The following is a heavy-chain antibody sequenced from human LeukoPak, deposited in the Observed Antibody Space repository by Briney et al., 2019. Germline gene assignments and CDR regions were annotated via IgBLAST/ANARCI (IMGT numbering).Heavy chain of an antibody. V-gene: IGHV3-30-3*01. J-gene: IGHJ4*02. Sequence: GRSLRLSCAASGITFSSYAMHWVRQAPGKGLEWVAVTSYDGSNKYYADSVKGRFTISRDNSKNTLYLQMNSLRAEDTAVYFCARDARYYDILTGYPLFDYWGQGTLVTVSS. CDR1: GITFSSYA. D-gene: IGHD3-9*01. CDR3: ARDARYYDILTGYPLFDY. CDR2: TSYDGSNK.